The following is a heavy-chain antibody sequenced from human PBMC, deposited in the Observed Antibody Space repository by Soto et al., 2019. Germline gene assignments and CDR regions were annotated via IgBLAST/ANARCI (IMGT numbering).Heavy chain of an antibody. CDR3: ARSIVVVTALDY. V-gene: IGHV1-3*05. J-gene: IGHJ4*02. D-gene: IGHD2-21*02. CDR2: INAGNGNT. Sequence: QVQLVQSGAEEKKPGASVKVSCKASGYTFTSYAMHWVRQAPGQRLEWMGWINAGNGNTKYSQKFQGRVTMTRDTSASTAYRELGSLRSDDTAVYYCARSIVVVTALDYWGRGTLVTVSS. CDR1: GYTFTSYA.